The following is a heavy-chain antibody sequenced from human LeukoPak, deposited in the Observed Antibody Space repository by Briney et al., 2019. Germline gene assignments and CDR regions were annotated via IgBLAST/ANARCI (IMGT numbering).Heavy chain of an antibody. Sequence: KPGGSLRLSCAASGFTFSSYSMNWVRQAPGKGLEWVSSISSSSSYIYYADPVKGRFTISRDNAKNSLYLQMNSLRAEDTAVYYCARDRISGEYYFDYWGQGTLVTVSS. J-gene: IGHJ4*02. V-gene: IGHV3-21*01. CDR3: ARDRISGEYYFDY. CDR2: ISSSSSYI. CDR1: GFTFSSYS. D-gene: IGHD2/OR15-2a*01.